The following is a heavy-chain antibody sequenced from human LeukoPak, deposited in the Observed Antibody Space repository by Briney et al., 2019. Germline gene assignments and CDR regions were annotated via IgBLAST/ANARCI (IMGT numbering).Heavy chain of an antibody. Sequence: PGGSLRLSCAASGFTFDDYAMPWVRQAPGKGLEWVSLISGDGGSTYYADSVKGRFTISRDNSKNSLYLQMNSLRTEDTALYYCAKAYPYSRSYYGMDVWGQGTTVTVSS. V-gene: IGHV3-43*02. J-gene: IGHJ6*02. D-gene: IGHD2-15*01. CDR2: ISGDGGST. CDR3: AKAYPYSRSYYGMDV. CDR1: GFTFDDYA.